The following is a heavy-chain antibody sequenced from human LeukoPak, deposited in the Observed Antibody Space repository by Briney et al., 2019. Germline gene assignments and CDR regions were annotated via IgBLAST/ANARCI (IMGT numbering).Heavy chain of an antibody. V-gene: IGHV4-59*11. CDR3: ARGSGQWGFDS. Sequence: SETLALTCTVSGGSISSHYWSWIRQPPGKTLEWIGYIYYSGSTNYNPSLRSRVTISVDSSKNQFSLKLSSVTAVDTVVYYCARGSGQWGFDSWGQGTLVTVSS. D-gene: IGHD3-10*01. CDR2: IYYSGST. CDR1: GGSISSHY. J-gene: IGHJ4*02.